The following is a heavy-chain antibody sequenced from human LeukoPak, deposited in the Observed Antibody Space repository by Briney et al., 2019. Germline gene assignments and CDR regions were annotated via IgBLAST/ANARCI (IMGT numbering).Heavy chain of an antibody. CDR3: ARGTWELRDFDY. V-gene: IGHV4-59*01. Sequence: SETLSLTCTVSGASIRSYYWSWIRQPPGKGLEWIGYIYYSGSTNYNPSLKSRVTISVDTSKNQFSLKLSSVTAADTAVYFCARGTWELRDFDYWGQGTLVTVSS. J-gene: IGHJ4*02. CDR1: GASIRSYY. D-gene: IGHD1-26*01. CDR2: IYYSGST.